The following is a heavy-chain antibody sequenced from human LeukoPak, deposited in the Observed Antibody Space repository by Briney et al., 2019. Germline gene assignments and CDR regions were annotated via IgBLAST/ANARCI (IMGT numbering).Heavy chain of an antibody. CDR2: MYNSGST. J-gene: IGHJ4*02. Sequence: PSETLSLTCIVSGGSISSYNWNWIRQPPGKGLEWIGYMYNSGSTNNNPSLKSRVTISVDKSKNQFSLKLSSVTAADTAVYYCASHVVGAPDYWGQGTLVTVSS. CDR1: GGSISSYN. D-gene: IGHD1-26*01. V-gene: IGHV4-59*01. CDR3: ASHVVGAPDY.